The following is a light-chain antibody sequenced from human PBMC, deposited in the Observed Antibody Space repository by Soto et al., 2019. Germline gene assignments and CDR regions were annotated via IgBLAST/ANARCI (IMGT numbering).Light chain of an antibody. V-gene: IGLV2-14*01. J-gene: IGLJ2*01. CDR3: SSYASATTYVI. Sequence: QSALTQPASVSGSPGQSITISCTGTSSDVGGYNYVSWYQQHPGKAPKLMIYEVSNRPSGVSNRFSGSKSGNTASLTISGXXXXXXXXYYCSSYASATTYVIFGGGTKLTVL. CDR1: SSDVGGYNY. CDR2: EVS.